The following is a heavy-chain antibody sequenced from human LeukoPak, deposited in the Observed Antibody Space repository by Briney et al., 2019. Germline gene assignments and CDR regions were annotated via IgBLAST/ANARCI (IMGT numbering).Heavy chain of an antibody. CDR2: INPNSGGT. Sequence: ASVKVSCTASGYTFTGYDMHWVRQAPGQGLEWMGWINPNSGGTNYAQKFQGRVTMTRDTSISTAYMELSRLRSDDTAVYYCARVVGALDYWGQGTLVTVSS. J-gene: IGHJ4*02. CDR3: ARVVGALDY. V-gene: IGHV1-2*02. D-gene: IGHD1-26*01. CDR1: GYTFTGYD.